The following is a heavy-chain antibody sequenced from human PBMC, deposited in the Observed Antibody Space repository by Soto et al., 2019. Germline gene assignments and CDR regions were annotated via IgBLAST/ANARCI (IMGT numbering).Heavy chain of an antibody. CDR3: ARTTTVAGTPEFDY. D-gene: IGHD6-19*01. CDR2: ISYDGSNK. CDR1: GFTFSSFS. Sequence: QVQLVESGGGVVQTGRSLRLSCAASGFTFSSFSLHWVRQAPGKGLEWLALISYDGSNKYNADSVKGRFTISRDNSNNTLYLQLSSLRPEDTAVYYCARTTTVAGTPEFDYWGQGTLVTVSS. J-gene: IGHJ4*02. V-gene: IGHV3-30-3*01.